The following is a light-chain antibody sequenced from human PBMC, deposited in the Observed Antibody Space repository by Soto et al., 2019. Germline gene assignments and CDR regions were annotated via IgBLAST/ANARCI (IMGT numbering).Light chain of an antibody. J-gene: IGLJ1*01. CDR2: EVT. CDR3: SSYAGGNNLYV. V-gene: IGLV2-8*01. Sequence: QSVLTQPPSASGSPGQSVTISCTGTSSDVGRYNYVSWYQQHPGKAPKLMISEVTKRPSGVPDRFSGSKSGNTASLTVSGLQAEDEADYYCSSYAGGNNLYVFGTGTKVTV. CDR1: SSDVGRYNY.